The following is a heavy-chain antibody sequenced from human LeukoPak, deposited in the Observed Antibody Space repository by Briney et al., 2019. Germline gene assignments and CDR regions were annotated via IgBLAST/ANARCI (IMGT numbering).Heavy chain of an antibody. Sequence: GGSLRLSCAASGFTFSTYAMSWVRQAPGKGLEWVSAIHTSGDTCYADSVKGRFTISRDTSKNTLYLQINSLRVEDTAVYYCIVFGDPNHWGQGTLVTVSS. V-gene: IGHV3-23*01. CDR3: IVFGDPNH. CDR2: IHTSGDT. CDR1: GFTFSTYA. D-gene: IGHD4-17*01. J-gene: IGHJ5*02.